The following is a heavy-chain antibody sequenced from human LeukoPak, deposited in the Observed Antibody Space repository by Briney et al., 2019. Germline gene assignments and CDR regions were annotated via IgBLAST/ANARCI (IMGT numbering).Heavy chain of an antibody. CDR1: GFTFRTYW. J-gene: IGHJ4*02. CDR2: INEDGSAQ. CDR3: ATHNLFRFEY. Sequence: GGSLRLSCAASGFTFRTYWMTWVRQAPGKGLEWVANINEDGSAQYYMDSVEGRFTTSRDNAKNSLYLQVNTLRPEDTAVYYCATHNLFRFEYWGQGTLVTVRS. V-gene: IGHV3-7*01. D-gene: IGHD2-21*01.